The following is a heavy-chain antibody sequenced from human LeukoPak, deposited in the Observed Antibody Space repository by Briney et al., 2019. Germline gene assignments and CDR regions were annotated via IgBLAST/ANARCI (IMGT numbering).Heavy chain of an antibody. V-gene: IGHV3-48*03. J-gene: IGHJ3*02. Sequence: GGSLRLSCAASGFTFSIYEMNWVRQAPGKGLEWVSYISSSGSTKYYADSVKGRFTISRDNARNSLSLQMNSLRAEDTAVYYCARATIAVAGAFDIWGQGTMVTVSS. CDR2: ISSSGSTK. CDR3: ARATIAVAGAFDI. D-gene: IGHD6-19*01. CDR1: GFTFSIYE.